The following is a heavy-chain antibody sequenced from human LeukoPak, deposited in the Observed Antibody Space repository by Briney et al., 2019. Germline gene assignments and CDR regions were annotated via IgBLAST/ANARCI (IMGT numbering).Heavy chain of an antibody. D-gene: IGHD3-3*01. CDR1: GLTSSSHW. J-gene: IGHJ3*02. CDR2: TSPSGGTI. V-gene: IGHV3-48*03. Sequence: GGSLRLSCAASGLTSSSHWMSWVGQAPETGLEGLSYTSPSGGTIYYTDAVKGRFTMSGDNAQNALYLEMNSLRAEDTAVYYCAREKKTEWTTGAFDMWGQGTMVIVSS. CDR3: AREKKTEWTTGAFDM.